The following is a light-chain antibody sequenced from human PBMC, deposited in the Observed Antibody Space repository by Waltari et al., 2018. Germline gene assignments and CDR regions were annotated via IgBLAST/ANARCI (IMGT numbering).Light chain of an antibody. J-gene: IGKJ1*01. V-gene: IGKV2-28*01. CDR3: MQRLQTPWT. Sequence: DTVMTQSPLSLPVTPGEPASISCRSSQSLVYSNGDNHMDWYLQKPGQSPQLLIYLGSHRASGVPDRFSGSGSGTDFTLRISRVEAEDLGVYYCMQRLQTPWTFGQGTKVEIK. CDR1: QSLVYSNGDNH. CDR2: LGS.